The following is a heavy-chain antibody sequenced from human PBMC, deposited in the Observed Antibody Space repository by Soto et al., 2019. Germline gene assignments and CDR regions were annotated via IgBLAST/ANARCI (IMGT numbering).Heavy chain of an antibody. J-gene: IGHJ5*02. CDR1: GGTFSSYA. CDR3: ARDYSNFLNWFDP. V-gene: IGHV1-69*13. Sequence: SVKVSCKASGGTFSSYAISWVRQAPGQGLEWMGGIIPIFGTANYAQKFQGRVTITADESTSTAYMELSSLRSEDTAVYYCARDYSNFLNWFDPWGQGTLVTVSS. D-gene: IGHD4-4*01. CDR2: IIPIFGTA.